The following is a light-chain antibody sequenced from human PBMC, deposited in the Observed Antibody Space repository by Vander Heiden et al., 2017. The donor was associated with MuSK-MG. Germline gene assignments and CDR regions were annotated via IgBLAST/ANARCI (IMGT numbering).Light chain of an antibody. CDR3: QQSYSHPLLT. V-gene: IGKV1-39*01. CDR1: ESINSY. CDR2: AAS. Sequence: DIQMTQSPSSLSASIGDRVTITCRASESINSYLNWYQHKPGKAPKLLIYAASTLERGVPSRFSGSGSGTDFTLTISSRQPEDFALYYCQQSYSHPLLTFGGGTKVEI. J-gene: IGKJ4*01.